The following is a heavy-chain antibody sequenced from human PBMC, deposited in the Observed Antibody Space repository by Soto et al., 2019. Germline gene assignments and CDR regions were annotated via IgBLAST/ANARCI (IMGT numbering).Heavy chain of an antibody. CDR1: GYTLTELS. J-gene: IGHJ4*02. CDR2: FDPEDGET. D-gene: IGHD3-10*01. CDR3: ATVNRGELVGNVLLWFGELKLDY. V-gene: IGHV1-24*01. Sequence: ASVKVSCKVSGYTLTELSMHWVRQAPGKGLEWMGGFDPEDGETIYAQKFQGRVTMTEDTSTDTAYMELSSLRSEDTAVYYCATVNRGELVGNVLLWFGELKLDYWGQGTLVTVSS.